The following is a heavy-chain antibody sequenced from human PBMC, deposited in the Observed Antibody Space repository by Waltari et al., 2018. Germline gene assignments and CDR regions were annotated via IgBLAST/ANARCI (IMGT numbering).Heavy chain of an antibody. CDR2: ISGSGGST. CDR3: TKTHSSGWYYFDY. CDR1: GFTFSSYA. Sequence: EVQLLESGGGLVQPGGSLRLSCAASGFTFSSYAMSWVRQAPGKGLDWVSAISGSGGSTYYADSVKGRFTISRDNSKNTLYLQMNSLRAEDTAVYYCTKTHSSGWYYFDYWGQGTLVTVSS. J-gene: IGHJ4*02. V-gene: IGHV3-23*01. D-gene: IGHD6-19*01.